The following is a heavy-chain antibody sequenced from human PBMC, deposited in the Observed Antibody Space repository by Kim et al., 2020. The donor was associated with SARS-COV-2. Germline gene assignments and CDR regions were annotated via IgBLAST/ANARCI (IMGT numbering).Heavy chain of an antibody. CDR2: INPIFGTA. CDR1: GGTFSSYA. J-gene: IGHJ5*02. V-gene: IGHV1-69*13. Sequence: SVKVSCKASGGTFSSYAISWVRQAPGQGLEWMGGINPIFGTANYAQKFQGRVTITADESTSTAYMELSSLRSEDTAVYYCARWAYGTYSSGWYRWFDPWGQGTLVTVSS. CDR3: ARWAYGTYSSGWYRWFDP. D-gene: IGHD6-19*01.